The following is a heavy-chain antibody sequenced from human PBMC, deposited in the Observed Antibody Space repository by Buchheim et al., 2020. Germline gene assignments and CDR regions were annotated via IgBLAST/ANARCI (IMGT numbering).Heavy chain of an antibody. CDR1: DGSFSGYQ. CDR3: ARMYYYDSSGLLFDP. J-gene: IGHJ5*02. CDR2: IDHGGST. Sequence: QVQLQQWGAGLLKPSETLSLTCAIYDGSFSGYQWSWIRQPPGKGLEWIGEIDHGGSTNYTPSLKSRVTISFDTSENQFSLKLTSVTAADTAVYYCARMYYYDSSGLLFDPWGQG. V-gene: IGHV4-34*01. D-gene: IGHD3-22*01.